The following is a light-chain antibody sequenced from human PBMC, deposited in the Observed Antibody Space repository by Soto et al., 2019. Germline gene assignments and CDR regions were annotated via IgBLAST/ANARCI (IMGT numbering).Light chain of an antibody. Sequence: DIQMTQSPSSLSASVGDRVTITCRASQTIRTYFNWYQKKPGKAPKLLIDTTSTLQSGVPPRFSGSGSGTEFTLTISSLQPEDSATYFCQQSYRSPQTFGQGTTVEIK. J-gene: IGKJ1*01. V-gene: IGKV1-39*01. CDR1: QTIRTY. CDR2: TTS. CDR3: QQSYRSPQT.